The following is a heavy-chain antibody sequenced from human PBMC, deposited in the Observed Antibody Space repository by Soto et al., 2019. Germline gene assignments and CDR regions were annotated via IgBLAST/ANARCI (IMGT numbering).Heavy chain of an antibody. CDR1: GFTFSSYG. D-gene: IGHD2-15*01. CDR2: ISYDGSNK. CDR3: AKEDYSHY. V-gene: IGHV3-30*18. J-gene: IGHJ4*02. Sequence: GGSLRLSCAASGFTFSSYGMHWVRQAPGKGLEWVAVISYDGSNKYYADSVKGRFTISRDNSKNTLYLQMNSLRAEDTAVYYCAKEDYSHYWGQGTLVTVSS.